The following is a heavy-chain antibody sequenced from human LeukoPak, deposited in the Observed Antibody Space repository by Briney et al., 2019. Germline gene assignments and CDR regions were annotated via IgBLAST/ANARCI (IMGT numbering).Heavy chain of an antibody. D-gene: IGHD2-2*01. CDR1: GGSFSGYY. CDR3: ARGLAYCSSTSCLSYYSYYGMDV. V-gene: IGHV4-34*01. Sequence: SETLSLTCAVYGGSFSGYYWSWIRQPPGKGLEWIGEINHSGSTNYNPSLKSRVTISVDTSKNQFSLKLSSVTAADTAVYYCARGLAYCSSTSCLSYYSYYGMDVWGQGTTVTVSS. CDR2: INHSGST. J-gene: IGHJ6*02.